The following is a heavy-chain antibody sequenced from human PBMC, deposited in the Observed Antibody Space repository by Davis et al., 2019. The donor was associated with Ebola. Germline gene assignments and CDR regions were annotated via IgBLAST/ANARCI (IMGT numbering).Heavy chain of an antibody. V-gene: IGHV1-46*01. CDR3: ARGRRYCSSDSCYPDAFDI. J-gene: IGHJ3*02. Sequence: ASVKVSCKTSGYTFTGYYMHWVRQAPGQGLEWMGIINPGTGSASYAQRFQGRVTMTRDTSTGTVYMELRSLRSEDTAVYFCARGRRYCSSDSCYPDAFDIWGQGTMVTVSS. D-gene: IGHD2-2*01. CDR1: GYTFTGYY. CDR2: INPGTGSA.